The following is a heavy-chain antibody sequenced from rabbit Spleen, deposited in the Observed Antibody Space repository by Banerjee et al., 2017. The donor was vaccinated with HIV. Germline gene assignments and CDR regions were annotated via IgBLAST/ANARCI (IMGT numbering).Heavy chain of an antibody. D-gene: IGHD4-2*01. CDR2: IYTDRDWT. V-gene: IGHV1S45*01. CDR1: GFSFSDNA. CDR3: ARDSGSNPYIDVYFNL. Sequence: QEQLEESGGDLVKPGASLTLTCTASGFSFSDNAMCWVRQAPGKGLEWIGCIYTDRDWTYYASWAKGRFTISKTSSTTVTLQMTSLTAADTATYFCARDSGSNPYIDVYFNLWGPGTLVTVS. J-gene: IGHJ4*01.